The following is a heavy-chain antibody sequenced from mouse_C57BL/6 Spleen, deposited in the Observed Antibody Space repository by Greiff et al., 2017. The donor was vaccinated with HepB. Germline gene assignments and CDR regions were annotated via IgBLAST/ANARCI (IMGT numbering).Heavy chain of an antibody. CDR1: GYAFSSYW. D-gene: IGHD1-1*01. CDR2: IYPGDGDT. Sequence: QVHVKQSGAELVKPGASVKLSCKASGYAFSSYWMNWVKQRPGKGLEWLGQIYPGDGDTNYNGKFKGKATLTADKSSSTAYMQLSSLTSEDSAVYFCARRVVARYFDVWGTGTTVTVSS. V-gene: IGHV1-80*01. CDR3: ARRVVARYFDV. J-gene: IGHJ1*03.